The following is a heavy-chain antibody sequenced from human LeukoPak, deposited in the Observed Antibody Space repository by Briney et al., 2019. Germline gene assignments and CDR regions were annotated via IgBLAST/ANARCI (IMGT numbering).Heavy chain of an antibody. CDR1: GFTFSSYG. Sequence: GGSLRLSCVASGFTFSSYGMHWVRQAPGKGLEWVSYISSSSSTIYYADSVKGRFTISRDNAKNSLYLQMNSLRDEDTAVYYCARDKSYRYYYYGMDVWGQGTTVTVSS. CDR2: ISSSSSTI. V-gene: IGHV3-48*02. D-gene: IGHD1-26*01. J-gene: IGHJ6*02. CDR3: ARDKSYRYYYYGMDV.